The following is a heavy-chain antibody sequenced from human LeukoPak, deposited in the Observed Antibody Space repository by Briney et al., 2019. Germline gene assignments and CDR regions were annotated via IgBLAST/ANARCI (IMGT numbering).Heavy chain of an antibody. D-gene: IGHD4-17*01. CDR2: IYSGGST. J-gene: IGHJ5*02. CDR1: RFTVSSNY. Sequence: PGGSLRLSCAASRFTVSSNYMSWVRQAPGKGLEWVSVIYSGGSTYYADSVKGRFTISRDNSKNTLYLQMNSLRAEDTAVYYCARDSDYGDYVTGPSWGQGTLVTVSS. V-gene: IGHV3-53*01. CDR3: ARDSDYGDYVTGPS.